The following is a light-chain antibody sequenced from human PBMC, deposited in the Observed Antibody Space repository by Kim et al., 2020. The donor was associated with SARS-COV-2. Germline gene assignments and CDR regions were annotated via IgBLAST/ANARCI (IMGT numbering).Light chain of an antibody. Sequence: EIVLTQSPGSLSLSPGERATLSCRACQSVTSSYVAWYQHKPGQAPRLLIYGASSRATGIPDRVSGSGSGTDFTLTISRLEPEDFAVYYCQQFGASPITFGQGTRLEIK. CDR3: QQFGASPIT. CDR2: GAS. V-gene: IGKV3-20*01. J-gene: IGKJ5*01. CDR1: QSVTSSY.